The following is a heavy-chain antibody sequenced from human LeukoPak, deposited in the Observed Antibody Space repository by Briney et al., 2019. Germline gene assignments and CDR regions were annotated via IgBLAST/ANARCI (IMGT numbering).Heavy chain of an antibody. V-gene: IGHV3-30*02. CDR3: GSGYNWFDP. CDR1: GLTFSSYG. Sequence: GGSQRLSCAATGLTFSSYGMHWVRQAPGKGLERVAFIRYDGSNKYYADSVKGRFTISRDNSKNTLYLQMNGLRAEDTAVYYCGSGYNWFDPWGQGTLVTVSS. CDR2: IRYDGSNK. D-gene: IGHD5-12*01. J-gene: IGHJ5*02.